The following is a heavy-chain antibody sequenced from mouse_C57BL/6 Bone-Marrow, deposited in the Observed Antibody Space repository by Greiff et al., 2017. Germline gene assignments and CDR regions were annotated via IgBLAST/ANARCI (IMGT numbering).Heavy chain of an antibody. CDR2: IWSGGST. J-gene: IGHJ3*01. V-gene: IGHV2-2*01. D-gene: IGHD2-4*01. Sequence: QVHVKQSGPGLVQPSQSLSITCTVSGFSLTSYGVHWVRQSPGKGLEWLGVIWSGGSTDYNAAFISRLSISKDNSKSQVFFKMNSLQADDTAIYYCARGGLRRFAYWGQGTLVTVSA. CDR3: ARGGLRRFAY. CDR1: GFSLTSYG.